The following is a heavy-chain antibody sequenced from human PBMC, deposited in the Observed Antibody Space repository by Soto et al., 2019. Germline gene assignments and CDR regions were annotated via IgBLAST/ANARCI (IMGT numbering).Heavy chain of an antibody. CDR3: AKVDSRGRHYYYAMDV. CDR2: ISYDGSNK. D-gene: IGHD6-19*01. Sequence: QVQLVESGGGVVQPGRSLRLSCAASGFTFSSYGMHWVRQAPGKGLEWVAIISYDGSNKYCADSVKGRFTISRDNSKNTLYLQMNSLRPEDTAVYYYAKVDSRGRHYYYAMDVWGQATTVTVSS. CDR1: GFTFSSYG. J-gene: IGHJ6*02. V-gene: IGHV3-30*18.